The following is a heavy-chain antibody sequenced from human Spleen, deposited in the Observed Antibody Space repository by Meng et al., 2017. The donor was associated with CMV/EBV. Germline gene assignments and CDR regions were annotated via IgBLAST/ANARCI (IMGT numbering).Heavy chain of an antibody. D-gene: IGHD4-17*01. CDR2: ISSSGNAI. J-gene: IGHJ6*02. Sequence: GGSLRLSCAASGSPFNDYGMSWVRQAPGKGLEWVSYISSSGNAIYYADSVKGRFTISRDNAKNSLYLQMNSLRAEDTAVYYCARVGVLRCYYYHYGMDVWGQGTSVTVSS. V-gene: IGHV3-11*01. CDR3: ARVGVLRCYYYHYGMDV. CDR1: GSPFNDYG.